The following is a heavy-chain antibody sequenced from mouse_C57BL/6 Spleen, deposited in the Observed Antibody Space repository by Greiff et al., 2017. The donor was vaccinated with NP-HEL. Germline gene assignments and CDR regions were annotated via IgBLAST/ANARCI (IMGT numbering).Heavy chain of an antibody. D-gene: IGHD2-1*01. CDR3: ARGGTYGNYRYFDV. Sequence: VQLQQSGPELVKPGASVKMSCKASGYTFTDYNMHWVKQSHGKSLEWIGYINPNNGGTSYNQKFKGKATLTVNKSSSTAYMELRSLTSEDSAVYYCARGGTYGNYRYFDVWGTGTTVTVSS. V-gene: IGHV1-22*01. CDR2: INPNNGGT. CDR1: GYTFTDYN. J-gene: IGHJ1*03.